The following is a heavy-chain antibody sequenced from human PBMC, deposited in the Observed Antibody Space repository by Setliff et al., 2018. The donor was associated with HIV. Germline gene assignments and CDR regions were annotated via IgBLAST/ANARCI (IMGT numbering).Heavy chain of an antibody. CDR3: ARHYFDSGSPFNF. Sequence: SETLSLTCAVSGGSISGSYWSWIRQSPERRLEWIGYVYYTGSTHYNPSLKSRVSISVDTSENRFSLRLSSMTAADTAVYYCARHYFDSGSPFNFWGQGAPVTVSS. CDR2: VYYTGST. J-gene: IGHJ4*02. CDR1: GGSISGSY. V-gene: IGHV4-59*08. D-gene: IGHD3-10*01.